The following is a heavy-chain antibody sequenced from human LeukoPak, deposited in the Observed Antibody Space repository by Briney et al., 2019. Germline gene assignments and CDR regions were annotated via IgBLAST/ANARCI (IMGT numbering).Heavy chain of an antibody. CDR2: IKEDGSEK. D-gene: IGHD3-10*01. Sequence: PGGSLRLSCGASGFMFSTYWMSWVRQAPGKGLEWVANIKEDGSEKYYVDFVKGRYTISRDNFRKSLYLYMDSLRAEDTAVYYCARDALWFRESLRGYYYMDVWGTGPTVTVSS. CDR3: ARDALWFRESLRGYYYMDV. V-gene: IGHV3-7*01. CDR1: GFMFSTYW. J-gene: IGHJ6*03.